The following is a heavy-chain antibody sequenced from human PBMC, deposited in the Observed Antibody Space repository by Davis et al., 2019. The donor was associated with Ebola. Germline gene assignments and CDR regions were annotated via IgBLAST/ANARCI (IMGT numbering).Heavy chain of an antibody. CDR1: GFTSSSYS. V-gene: IGHV3-48*04. CDR2: ISSSSSTI. Sequence: GGSLRLSCAASGFTSSSYSMNWVRQAPGKGLEWVSYISSSSSTIYYADSVKGRFTISRDNAKNSLYLQMNSLRAEDTAVYYCAKDRAGRDGYWEFDYWGQGTLVTVSS. CDR3: AKDRAGRDGYWEFDY. J-gene: IGHJ4*02. D-gene: IGHD5-24*01.